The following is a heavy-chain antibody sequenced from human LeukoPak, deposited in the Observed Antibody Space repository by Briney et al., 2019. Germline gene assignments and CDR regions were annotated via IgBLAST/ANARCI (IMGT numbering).Heavy chain of an antibody. V-gene: IGHV3-23*01. J-gene: IGHJ4*02. Sequence: GGPLSLSWAASGLSFSSDAFFGSSRQPGRGRRGCLGIGGSGGSTYYADSVKGRFTISRDNSKNTLHLQMNSLRAEDTAVYYCAQSSYNYGLPHNWGQGTLVTVSS. CDR2: IGGSGGST. D-gene: IGHD5-18*01. CDR3: AQSSYNYGLPHN. CDR1: GLSFSSDA.